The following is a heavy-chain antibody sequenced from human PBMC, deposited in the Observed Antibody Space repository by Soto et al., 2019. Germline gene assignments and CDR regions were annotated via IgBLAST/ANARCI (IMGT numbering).Heavy chain of an antibody. CDR2: IRPEGNEK. Sequence: EVQVVESGGGLVQPGESLRVSCVGSGFTFRSYWMSWVRQAPGKGREWVANIRPEGNEKYYVDSVKGRFIISRDNAKNSVFLQMNSLRVEDTAVYFCAREEGATVANNWFDSWGQGTLVTVSS. J-gene: IGHJ5*01. D-gene: IGHD4-17*01. CDR3: AREEGATVANNWFDS. V-gene: IGHV3-7*03. CDR1: GFTFRSYW.